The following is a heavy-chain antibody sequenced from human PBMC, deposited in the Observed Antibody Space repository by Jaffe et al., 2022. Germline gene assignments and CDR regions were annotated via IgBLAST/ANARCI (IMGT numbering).Heavy chain of an antibody. D-gene: IGHD6-13*01. J-gene: IGHJ4*02. CDR1: GGSMNSHSHY. V-gene: IGHV4-61*02. CDR2: VYTTGST. CDR3: ARVVFGYSNSWYFDY. Sequence: QVQLQESGPGLVKPSQTLSLTCTVSGGSMNSHSHYWSWIRQPAGKALEWIGRVYTTGSTDCNPSLKRRVTISVDTSKNQFSLKLSSVTAADTAVYYCARVVFGYSNSWYFDYWGQGTLVTVSS.